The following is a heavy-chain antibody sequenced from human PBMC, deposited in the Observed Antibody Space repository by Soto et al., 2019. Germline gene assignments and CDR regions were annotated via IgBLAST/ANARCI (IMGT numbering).Heavy chain of an antibody. V-gene: IGHV3-23*01. CDR2: ISGSGGST. CDR3: AKTKQWLVPKELGY. CDR1: GFTFSSYA. J-gene: IGHJ4*02. D-gene: IGHD6-19*01. Sequence: GGSLRLSCAASGFTFSSYAMSWVRQAPGKGLEWVSAISGSGGSTYYADSVKGRFTISRDSSKNTLYLQMNSLRAEDTAGYYCAKTKQWLVPKELGYWGQGTLVTVS.